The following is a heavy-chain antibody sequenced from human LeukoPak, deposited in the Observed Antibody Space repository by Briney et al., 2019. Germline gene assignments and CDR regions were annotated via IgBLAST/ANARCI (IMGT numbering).Heavy chain of an antibody. Sequence: GGSLRLSCAASGFAFSRYALHWVRQAPGKGLEYVSSISSHGGSTYYAHSVRGRFTISRDNSKNTLYLQMGSLRAEDMAVYYCASSYLLTGYPLDYWGQGTLVTVPS. J-gene: IGHJ4*02. CDR3: ASSYLLTGYPLDY. V-gene: IGHV3-64*01. CDR2: ISSHGGST. CDR1: GFAFSRYA. D-gene: IGHD3-9*01.